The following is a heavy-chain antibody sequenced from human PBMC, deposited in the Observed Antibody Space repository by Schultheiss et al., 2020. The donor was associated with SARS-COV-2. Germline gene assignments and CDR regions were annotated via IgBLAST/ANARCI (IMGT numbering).Heavy chain of an antibody. V-gene: IGHV4-30-4*01. Sequence: SETLSLTCTVSGGSISSGDYYWSWIRQPPGKGLEWIGYIYYSGTPNYNPSLKSRVTISVDTSKNEFSLKVNSVTAADTAVYYCARVVVAATLGWFDPWGQGTLVTVSS. D-gene: IGHD2-15*01. CDR3: ARVVVAATLGWFDP. CDR2: IYYSGTP. CDR1: GGSISSGDYY. J-gene: IGHJ5*02.